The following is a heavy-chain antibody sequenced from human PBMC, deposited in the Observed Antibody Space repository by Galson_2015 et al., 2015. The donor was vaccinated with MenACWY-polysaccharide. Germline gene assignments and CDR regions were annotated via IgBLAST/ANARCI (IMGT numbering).Heavy chain of an antibody. CDR2: ISFDGSNQ. J-gene: IGHJ6*02. D-gene: IGHD2-15*01. Sequence: SLRLSCAAPGFTFSSYAMYWVRQAPGKGLQWVAVISFDGSNQYYADSVKGRFTISRDNSKNTLYLQMNSLRAEDTAVYYCARARVYCSGGSCYGDYYSGMDVSGQGTTVTVSS. CDR3: ARARVYCSGGSCYGDYYSGMDV. CDR1: GFTFSSYA. V-gene: IGHV3-30-3*01.